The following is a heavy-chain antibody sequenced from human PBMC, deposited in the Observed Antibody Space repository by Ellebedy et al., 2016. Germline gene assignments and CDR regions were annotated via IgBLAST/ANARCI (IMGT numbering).Heavy chain of an antibody. V-gene: IGHV4-39*01. CDR1: GDTISSSRYY. D-gene: IGHD2-8*01. J-gene: IGHJ4*02. CDR3: ARSLAVVLMVYDS. Sequence: SETLSLXCSVSGDTISSSRYYWGWIRQPPGKGLEWIGSIYYTGSPYYNPSLRSRVTISVETSKNQLSLKLTSETATDTAVYYCARSLAVVLMVYDSWGQGTLVTVSS. CDR2: IYYTGSP.